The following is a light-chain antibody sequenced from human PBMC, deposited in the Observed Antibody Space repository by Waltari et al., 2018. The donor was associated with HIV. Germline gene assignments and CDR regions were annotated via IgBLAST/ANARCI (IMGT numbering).Light chain of an antibody. CDR1: SSDVGGYNY. Sequence: QSALTQPASVSGSPGQSLTISCTGTSSDVGGYNYVSWYHQHPGKAPKLMIYEVSNRPSGVSNRFSGSKSGNTASLTISGLHAEDEADYYCSSYTSSSTLVFGTGTKVTVL. V-gene: IGLV2-14*01. CDR3: SSYTSSSTLV. CDR2: EVS. J-gene: IGLJ1*01.